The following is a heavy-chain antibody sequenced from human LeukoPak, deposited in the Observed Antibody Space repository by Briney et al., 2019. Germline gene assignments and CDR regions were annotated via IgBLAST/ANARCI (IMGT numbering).Heavy chain of an antibody. D-gene: IGHD3-22*01. Sequence: ASVKVSCKASGYTFTSYYMHWVRQAPGQGLEWMGIIKPSGGSTSYAQKFQGRVTMTRDMSTSTVYMELSSLRSEDTAVYYCARGKSRSMIVVVSDDFDYWGQGTLVTVSS. CDR3: ARGKSRSMIVVVSDDFDY. J-gene: IGHJ4*02. V-gene: IGHV1-46*01. CDR1: GYTFTSYY. CDR2: IKPSGGST.